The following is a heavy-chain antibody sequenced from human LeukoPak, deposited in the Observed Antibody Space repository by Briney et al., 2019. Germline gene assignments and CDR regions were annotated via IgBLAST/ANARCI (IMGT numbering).Heavy chain of an antibody. CDR1: GGSFSGYY. V-gene: IGHV4-34*01. D-gene: IGHD3-10*01. CDR2: INHSGST. J-gene: IGHJ3*01. CDR3: AKRSMVRGVQFDAFDL. Sequence: TSETLSLTCAVYGGSFSGYYWSWLRQPPGKGLVWIGEINHSGSTNYNPSLKSRVTISVDTSKNQFSLKLSSVTAADTAVYYCAKRSMVRGVQFDAFDLWGQGTIVTVSS.